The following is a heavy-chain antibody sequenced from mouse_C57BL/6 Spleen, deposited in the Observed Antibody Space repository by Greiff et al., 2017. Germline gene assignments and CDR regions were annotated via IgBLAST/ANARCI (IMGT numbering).Heavy chain of an antibody. V-gene: IGHV1-50*01. D-gene: IGHD6-5*01. Sequence: VQLQQSGAELVKPGASVKLSCKASGYTFTSYWMQWVKQRPGQGLEWIGEIDPSDSYTNYNQKFKGKATLTVDTSSSTAYMQLSSLTSEDSAVYYCARMQRYAMDYWGQGTSVTVSS. J-gene: IGHJ4*01. CDR3: ARMQRYAMDY. CDR1: GYTFTSYW. CDR2: IDPSDSYT.